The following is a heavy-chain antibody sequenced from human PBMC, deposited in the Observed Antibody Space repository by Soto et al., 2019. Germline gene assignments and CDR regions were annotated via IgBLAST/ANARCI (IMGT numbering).Heavy chain of an antibody. Sequence: SETLSLTCTVSGGSVSSGNYYWSWIRQPPGKGLEWIGYIYYSGSTNYNPSLKSRVTISVDTSKNQFSLKLSSVTAADTAVYYCARDSSPGVVVTHWYFDLWGRGTLVTVSS. CDR2: IYYSGST. D-gene: IGHD2-21*02. CDR1: GGSVSSGNYY. J-gene: IGHJ2*01. CDR3: ARDSSPGVVVTHWYFDL. V-gene: IGHV4-61*01.